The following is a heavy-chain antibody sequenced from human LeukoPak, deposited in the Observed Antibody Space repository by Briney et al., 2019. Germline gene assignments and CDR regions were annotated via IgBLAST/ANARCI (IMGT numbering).Heavy chain of an antibody. D-gene: IGHD3-3*01. CDR2: IYYSGST. CDR1: GGSISSGGYY. V-gene: IGHV4-31*03. CDR3: ARGSMRIFGVVIPWFDP. Sequence: SETLSLTCTVSGGSISSGGYYWSWIRQHPGKGLEWIGYIYYSGSTYYNPSLKSRVTISVDTSKNQFSLKLSSVTAADTAVYYCARGSMRIFGVVIPWFDPWGQGTLVTVSS. J-gene: IGHJ5*02.